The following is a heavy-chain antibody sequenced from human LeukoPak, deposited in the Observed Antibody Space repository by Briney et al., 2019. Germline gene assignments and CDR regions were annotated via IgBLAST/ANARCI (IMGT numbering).Heavy chain of an antibody. CDR1: GFTFSDYY. V-gene: IGHV3-11*04. CDR3: ARERGSITMIVPENWFDP. D-gene: IGHD3-22*01. CDR2: ISSSGSTI. J-gene: IGHJ5*02. Sequence: GGSLRLSCAASGFTFSDYYMSWIRQAPGKGLEWVSYISSSGSTIYYADSVKGRFTISRDNAKNSLYLQMNSLRAEDTAVYYCARERGSITMIVPENWFDPWGQGTLVTVSS.